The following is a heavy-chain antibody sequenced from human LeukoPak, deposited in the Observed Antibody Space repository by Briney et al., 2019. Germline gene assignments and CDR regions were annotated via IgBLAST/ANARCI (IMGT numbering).Heavy chain of an antibody. Sequence: GGSLRLSCAASGFTVSSNYMSWVRQAPGKGLEWVSVIYSGGSTYYADSVKGRFTISRDNSKNTLYLQMNSLRAEDTAVYYCAKDFVPPYGGNSELGYWGQGTLVTVSS. CDR2: IYSGGST. CDR1: GFTVSSNY. D-gene: IGHD4-23*01. V-gene: IGHV3-53*01. J-gene: IGHJ4*02. CDR3: AKDFVPPYGGNSELGY.